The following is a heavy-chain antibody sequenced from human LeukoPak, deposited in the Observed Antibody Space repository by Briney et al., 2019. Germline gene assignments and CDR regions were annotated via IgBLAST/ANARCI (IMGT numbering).Heavy chain of an antibody. V-gene: IGHV3-74*01. J-gene: IGHJ5*02. CDR2: INSDGSST. CDR1: GFTFSSYW. D-gene: IGHD3-10*01. CDR3: ARVPVGVGSGSYWGNWFDP. Sequence: GGSLRLSCAASGFTFSSYWMHWVRQAPGKGLVWVSRINSDGSSTSYADSVKGRFTISRDNAKNTLYLQINSLRAEDTAVYYCARVPVGVGSGSYWGNWFDPWGQGTLVTVSS.